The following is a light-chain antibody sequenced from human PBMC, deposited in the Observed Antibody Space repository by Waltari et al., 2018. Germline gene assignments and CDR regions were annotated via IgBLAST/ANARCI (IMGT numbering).Light chain of an antibody. CDR2: VNSDGSH. CDR3: QTGGDGTWV. CDR1: SGHSSNV. V-gene: IGLV4-69*01. Sequence: QLVLTQSPSASASLGASVKLTCTLSSGHSSNVIAWLQQQREKGPRNLMTVNSDGSHSQGDEIPDCFSGSSAGAERYLTSAGLQSEDEADYYCQTGGDGTWVFGGGTKLTVL. J-gene: IGLJ3*02.